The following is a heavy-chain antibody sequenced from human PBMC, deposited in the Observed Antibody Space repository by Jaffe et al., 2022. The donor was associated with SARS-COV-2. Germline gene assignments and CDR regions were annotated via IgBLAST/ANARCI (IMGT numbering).Heavy chain of an antibody. Sequence: EVQLVESGGGLVQPGGSLRLSCAASGFTFSSYWMSWVRQAPGKGLEWVANIKQDGSEKYYVDSVKGRFTISRDNAKNSLYLQMNSLRAEDTAVYYCARDGVVVVAATLKTFPADYWGQGTLVTVSS. V-gene: IGHV3-7*03. CDR3: ARDGVVVVAATLKTFPADY. D-gene: IGHD2-15*01. CDR2: IKQDGSEK. CDR1: GFTFSSYW. J-gene: IGHJ4*02.